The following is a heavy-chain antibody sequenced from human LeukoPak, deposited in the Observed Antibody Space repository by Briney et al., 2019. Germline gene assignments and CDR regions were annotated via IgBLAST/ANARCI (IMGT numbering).Heavy chain of an antibody. D-gene: IGHD3-22*01. V-gene: IGHV3-23*01. CDR1: GFVFNNYG. CDR3: AKDRSYYYDSSGPTGFHY. J-gene: IGHJ4*02. CDR2: ISGAGDAS. Sequence: GGSLRLSCVATGFVFNNYGMAWVRQAPGKGLQWVATISGAGDASYYADSVKGRFTISRDNSRDNSKNILYLQMNSLRAEDTAVYYCAKDRSYYYDSSGPTGFHYWDQGTLVTVSS.